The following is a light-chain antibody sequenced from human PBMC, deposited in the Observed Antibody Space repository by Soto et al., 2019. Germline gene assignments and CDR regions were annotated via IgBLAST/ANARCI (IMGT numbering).Light chain of an antibody. Sequence: QSALTQPASVSGSPGQSITIACTGTNRDVGSYNLVSWYQQRPGEAPKLIISEVRNRPSGISYRFTGSKSGNTASLTISGLQAEDEPDYYCSSYTTTSPLVFGGGTKLTVL. CDR1: NRDVGSYNL. CDR2: EVR. J-gene: IGLJ3*02. CDR3: SSYTTTSPLV. V-gene: IGLV2-14*01.